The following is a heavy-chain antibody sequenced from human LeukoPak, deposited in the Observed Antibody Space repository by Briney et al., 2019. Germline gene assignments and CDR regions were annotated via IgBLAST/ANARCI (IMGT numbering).Heavy chain of an antibody. CDR3: ARQEYYDILTGYYTNTGFDY. D-gene: IGHD3-9*01. Sequence: GGSLRLSCAASGFTFRSYSMNWVRQAPGKGLEWVSSISSSSSYIYYADSVKGRFTISRDNAKNSLYLQMNSLRAEDTAVYYCARQEYYDILTGYYTNTGFDYWGQGTLVTVSP. J-gene: IGHJ4*02. CDR1: GFTFRSYS. CDR2: ISSSSSYI. V-gene: IGHV3-21*01.